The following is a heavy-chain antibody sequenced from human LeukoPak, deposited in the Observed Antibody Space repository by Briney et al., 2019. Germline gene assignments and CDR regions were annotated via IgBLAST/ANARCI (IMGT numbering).Heavy chain of an antibody. Sequence: GGSLRLSCAASGFTFDDHGMHWVRQAPGKGLEWVSGISWSSGIIGYADSVKGRFTISRDNAKNSLYLQMDSLRAEDTALYYCARDGRDIVAAYNAFDIWGQGTMVTVSS. CDR2: ISWSSGII. D-gene: IGHD6-13*01. CDR3: ARDGRDIVAAYNAFDI. J-gene: IGHJ3*02. CDR1: GFTFDDHG. V-gene: IGHV3-9*01.